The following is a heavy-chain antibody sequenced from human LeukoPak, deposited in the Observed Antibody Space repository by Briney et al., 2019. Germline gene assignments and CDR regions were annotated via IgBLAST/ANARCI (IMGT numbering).Heavy chain of an antibody. V-gene: IGHV4-59*01. CDR1: GGSISSYY. CDR2: IYYSGST. Sequence: PSETLSLTCTVSGGSISSYYWSWIRQPPGKGLEWIGYIYYSGSTNYNPSLKSRVTISVDTSKNQVSLNLRSVTAADTAVYYCARPAERGYSYGLDFWGQGTMVTVSS. J-gene: IGHJ3*01. D-gene: IGHD5-18*01. CDR3: ARPAERGYSYGLDF.